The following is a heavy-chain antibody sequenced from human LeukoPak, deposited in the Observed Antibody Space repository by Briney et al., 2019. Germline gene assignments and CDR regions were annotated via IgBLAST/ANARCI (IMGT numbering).Heavy chain of an antibody. CDR1: GGTFSSYA. Sequence: GASVKVSCKASGGTFSSYAISWVRQAPGQGLEWMGGIIPIFGTANYAQKFQGRVTITADKSTSTAYMELSSLRSEDTAVYYCARGIWDTATSIRGWFDPWGQGTLVTVSS. V-gene: IGHV1-69*06. CDR3: ARGIWDTATSIRGWFDP. CDR2: IIPIFGTA. J-gene: IGHJ5*02. D-gene: IGHD5-18*01.